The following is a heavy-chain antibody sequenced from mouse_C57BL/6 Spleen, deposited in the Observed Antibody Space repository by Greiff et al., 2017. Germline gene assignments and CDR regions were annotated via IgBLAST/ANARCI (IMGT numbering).Heavy chain of an antibody. Sequence: EVQLVESGGDLVKPGGSLKLSCAASGFTFSSYGMSWVRQTPDKRLEWVATISSGGSYTSYPDSVKGRFTISRDNAKNTLYLQMSSLKSEDTAMYYCARPSGTGLDYWGQGTTLTVSS. D-gene: IGHD4-1*01. J-gene: IGHJ2*01. CDR1: GFTFSSYG. CDR3: ARPSGTGLDY. CDR2: ISSGGSYT. V-gene: IGHV5-6*01.